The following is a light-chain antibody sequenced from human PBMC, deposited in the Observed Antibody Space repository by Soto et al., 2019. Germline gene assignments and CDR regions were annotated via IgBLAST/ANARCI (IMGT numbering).Light chain of an antibody. V-gene: IGKV2-28*01. Sequence: DIVMTQSPLSLPVTPGDPASISCRSSQSLLHSNGYNYLDWYLQKPGQSLQLLIYLGSNRASGVPDRFSGSGSGTDFTLKISRVEAEDVGVYYCMQALQTPFTFGPGTKVDIK. CDR2: LGS. J-gene: IGKJ3*01. CDR3: MQALQTPFT. CDR1: QSLLHSNGYNY.